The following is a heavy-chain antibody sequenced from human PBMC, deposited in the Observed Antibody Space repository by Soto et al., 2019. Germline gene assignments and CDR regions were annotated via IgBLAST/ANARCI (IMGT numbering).Heavy chain of an antibody. CDR3: VKEQAHSEADTSSIFDY. Sequence: GGSLRLSCAASGFAFSDYPMTWVRQAPGKGLEWVSSISASGGSTYYPDSVKGRFTISRDNSKNTLYLQMNSLRAEDTAVYFCVKEQAHSEADTSSIFDYWGQGTLVTVSS. D-gene: IGHD2-2*01. CDR1: GFAFSDYP. J-gene: IGHJ4*02. V-gene: IGHV3-23*01. CDR2: ISASGGST.